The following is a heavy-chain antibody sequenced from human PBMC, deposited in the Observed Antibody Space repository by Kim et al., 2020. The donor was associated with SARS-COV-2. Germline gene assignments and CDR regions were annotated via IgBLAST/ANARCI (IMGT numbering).Heavy chain of an antibody. Sequence: GGSLRLSCAASGFTFSDYYMSWIRQAPGKGLEWVSYISSSSSYTNYADSVKGRFTISRDNAKNSLYLQMNSLRAEDTAVYYCARWYNWNHPIYFDYWGQGTLVTVSS. J-gene: IGHJ4*02. V-gene: IGHV3-11*06. CDR1: GFTFSDYY. CDR3: ARWYNWNHPIYFDY. CDR2: ISSSSSYT. D-gene: IGHD1-1*01.